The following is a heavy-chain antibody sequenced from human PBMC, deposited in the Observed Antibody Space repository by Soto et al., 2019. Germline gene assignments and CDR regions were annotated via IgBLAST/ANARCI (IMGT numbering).Heavy chain of an antibody. V-gene: IGHV3-30*18. J-gene: IGHJ3*02. D-gene: IGHD1-26*01. CDR1: GFTFSSYD. CDR3: AKAYSGPFDI. CDR2: ISYDGSKK. Sequence: GGALRLSCSASGFTFSSYDIHWVRQAPGKGLEWVAVISYDGSKKYYADSVKGQFTISRDNSKNTLYLQMNSLRAEDTAVYYCAKAYSGPFDIWGQGTMVTVSS.